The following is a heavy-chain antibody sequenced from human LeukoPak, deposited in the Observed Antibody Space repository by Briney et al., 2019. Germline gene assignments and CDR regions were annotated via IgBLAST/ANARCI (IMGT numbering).Heavy chain of an antibody. CDR1: GYTFTGYY. CDR2: IIPSGGST. D-gene: IGHD3-16*01. CDR3: ARDSYGSDY. Sequence: RASVKVSCKASGYTFTGYYMHWVRQAPGQGLEWMGRIIPSGGSTTYAQKFQGRVTMTRDMSTNTVYMELSSLRSEDTAVYYCARDSYGSDYWGQGTLVTVSS. V-gene: IGHV1-46*01. J-gene: IGHJ4*02.